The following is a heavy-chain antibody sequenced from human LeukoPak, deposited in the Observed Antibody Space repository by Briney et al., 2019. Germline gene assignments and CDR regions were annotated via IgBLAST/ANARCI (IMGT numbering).Heavy chain of an antibody. Sequence: PGGSLRLSCATSGFTFSSYAMSWVRQAPGKGLEWVSSINDRGDDTYYADSVRGRFTISRDNSKNTLYLQMNSLRAEDTAVYYCAKDGGILGYSSSWYDGRGGYFDYWGQGTLVTVSS. CDR1: GFTFSSYA. CDR3: AKDGGILGYSSSWYDGRGGYFDY. V-gene: IGHV3-23*01. CDR2: INDRGDDT. D-gene: IGHD6-13*01. J-gene: IGHJ4*02.